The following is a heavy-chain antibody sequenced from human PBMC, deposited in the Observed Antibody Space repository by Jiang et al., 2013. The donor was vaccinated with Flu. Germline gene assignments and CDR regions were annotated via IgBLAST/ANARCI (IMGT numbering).Heavy chain of an antibody. CDR1: GFRFSTYG. J-gene: IGHJ6*03. V-gene: IGHV3-30*18. CDR2: ISSDGSEK. Sequence: VQLVESGGGVVQPGTPLRLSCAASGFRFSTYGMHWVRQAPGKGLEWVTGISSDGSEKYYVDSVKGRFTIFRDNSKNTLSLQVNNLNSEDTAVYYCVERGGFQVESSGWELGIPGYYYMDVVGQRDHG. CDR3: VERGGFQVESSGWELGIPGYYYMDV. D-gene: IGHD3-22*01.